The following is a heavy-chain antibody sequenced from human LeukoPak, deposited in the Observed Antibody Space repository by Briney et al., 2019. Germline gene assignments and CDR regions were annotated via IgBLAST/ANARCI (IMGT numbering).Heavy chain of an antibody. D-gene: IGHD3-3*01. Sequence: GGPLRLSCAASGFTFSSYAMSWVRQAPGKGLEWVSAISGSGGSTYYADSVKGRFTISRDNSNKRVFLQMDSLRAEDTAIYYCARNRFGVDIDFHNWGQGTLVTVSS. CDR1: GFTFSSYA. J-gene: IGHJ4*02. CDR3: ARNRFGVDIDFHN. V-gene: IGHV3-23*01. CDR2: ISGSGGST.